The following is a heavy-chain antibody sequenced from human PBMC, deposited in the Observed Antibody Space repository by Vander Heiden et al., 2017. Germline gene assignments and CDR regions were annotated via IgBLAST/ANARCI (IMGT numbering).Heavy chain of an antibody. CDR1: GFTFSSYS. J-gene: IGHJ3*02. CDR3: ARDGVGAARGAFDI. Sequence: EVQLVESGGGLVKPGGSLSLSCSASGFTFSSYSMNWVRQAPGKGLEWVSSISSSSSYIYYADAGKGRFTISRDNAKNALYLQMNSMRDEDTAVYYCARDGVGAARGAFDIWGQGKMVTVS. CDR2: ISSSSSYI. D-gene: IGHD2-15*01. V-gene: IGHV3-21*01.